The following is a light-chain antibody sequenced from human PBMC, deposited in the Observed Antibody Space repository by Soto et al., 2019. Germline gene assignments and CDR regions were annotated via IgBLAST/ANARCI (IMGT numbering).Light chain of an antibody. CDR2: DNN. J-gene: IGLJ1*01. Sequence: QSVLTQPPSVSGAPGQRVTISCTGSSSNIGAGYDVHWYQQLPGTAPKLLIYDNNNRPSGVPDRFSGSKSGTSASLAITGLQAEDEADYYCQSYDTTLGEVFGTGTKVTVL. CDR3: QSYDTTLGEV. CDR1: SSNIGAGYD. V-gene: IGLV1-40*01.